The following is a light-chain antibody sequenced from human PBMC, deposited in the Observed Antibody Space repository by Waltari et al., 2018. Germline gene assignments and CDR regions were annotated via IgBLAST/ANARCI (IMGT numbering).Light chain of an antibody. CDR1: SSDVGVYNY. Sequence: QSALPQPASVSGSPGQSIPIPCTGSSSDVGVYNYVSWYQQHPGKAPKLLIYEVSYRPSGVSYRFSGSNSGNTASLTISGRQAEDEADYYCSSYTTSSTRVVFGGGTTVTVL. V-gene: IGLV2-14*01. CDR3: SSYTTSSTRVV. CDR2: EVS. J-gene: IGLJ2*01.